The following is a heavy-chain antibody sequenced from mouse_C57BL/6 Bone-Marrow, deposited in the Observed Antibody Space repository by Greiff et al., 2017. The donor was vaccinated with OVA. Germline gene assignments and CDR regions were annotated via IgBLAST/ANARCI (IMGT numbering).Heavy chain of an antibody. Sequence: QVQLQQPGAELVKPGASVKLSCKASGYTFTSYWMHWVKQRPGQGLEWIGMIHPNSGSTNYNEKFKSKATLTVDKSSSTAYMQLSSLTSEDSAVYYCARHHYYYGSSYVFAYWGQGTLVTVSA. J-gene: IGHJ3*01. V-gene: IGHV1-64*01. CDR2: IHPNSGST. CDR3: ARHHYYYGSSYVFAY. D-gene: IGHD1-1*01. CDR1: GYTFTSYW.